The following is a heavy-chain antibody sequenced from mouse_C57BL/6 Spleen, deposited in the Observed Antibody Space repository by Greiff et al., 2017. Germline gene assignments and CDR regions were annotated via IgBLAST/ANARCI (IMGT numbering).Heavy chain of an antibody. V-gene: IGHV1-53*01. D-gene: IGHD2-5*01. CDR3: AREDYSNYGLFAY. J-gene: IGHJ3*01. CDR1: GYTFTSYW. CDR2: INPSNGGT. Sequence: VKLQQPGTELVKPGASVKLSCKASGYTFTSYWMHWVKQRPGQGLEWIGNINPSNGGTNYNEKFKSKATLTVDKSSSTAYMQLSSLTSEDSAVYYCAREDYSNYGLFAYWGQGTLVTVSA.